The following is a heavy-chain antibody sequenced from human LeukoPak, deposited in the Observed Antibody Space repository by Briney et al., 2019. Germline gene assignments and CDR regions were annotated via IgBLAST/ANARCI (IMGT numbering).Heavy chain of an antibody. J-gene: IGHJ4*02. V-gene: IGHV4-30-4*01. CDR1: GGSISTGDYY. D-gene: IGHD3-10*01. CDR2: IYYSGTT. CDR3: ARDPVYGSGTF. Sequence: SQTLSLTCTVAGGSISTGDYYWSWIRQPPGKGLERIGYIYYSGTTYYNPSLKGRISFSMQTSKNQFSLNLRSVTAADTAVYYCARDPVYGSGTFWGQGTLVTVSS.